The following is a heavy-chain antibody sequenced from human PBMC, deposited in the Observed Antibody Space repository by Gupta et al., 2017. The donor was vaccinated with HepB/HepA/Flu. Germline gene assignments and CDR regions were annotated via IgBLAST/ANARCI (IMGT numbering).Heavy chain of an antibody. J-gene: IGHJ4*02. D-gene: IGHD6-19*01. CDR1: CGSFSGFY. V-gene: IGHV4-34*01. Sequence: QVPLQSWGAGLLKLSEPLSLTCAVYCGSFSGFYWNWIRQPPGKGLEWMREITHSRGTNYYPALKSRVIDSLVTSQNQFSLNLTSVTAAEKVGYYCARGTSVDIDYWGQGTLVTVSS. CDR2: ITHSRGT. CDR3: ARGTSVDIDY.